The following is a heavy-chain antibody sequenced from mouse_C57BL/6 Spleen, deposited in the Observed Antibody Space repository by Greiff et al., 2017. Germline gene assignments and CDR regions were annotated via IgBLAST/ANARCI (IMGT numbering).Heavy chain of an antibody. CDR2: FYPGSGSI. D-gene: IGHD1-1*01. V-gene: IGHV1-62-2*01. CDR3: ARHEDPSYYGSSYGYFDV. CDR1: GYTFTEYT. J-gene: IGHJ1*03. Sequence: QVQLKESGAELVKPGASVKLSCKASGYTFTEYTIHWVKQRSGQGLEWIGWFYPGSGSIKYNEKFKDKATLTADKSSSTVYMELSRLTSEDSAVYFCARHEDPSYYGSSYGYFDVWGTGTTVTVSS.